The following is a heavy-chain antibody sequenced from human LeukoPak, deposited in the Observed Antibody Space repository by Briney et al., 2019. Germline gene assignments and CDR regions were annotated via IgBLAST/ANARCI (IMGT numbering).Heavy chain of an antibody. V-gene: IGHV1-18*01. Sequence: GASVNVSFKASGYTLPSYGISWVRQAPGQGVEWVGWISAYNGNTNYAQKLQGRVTMTTDTSTSTAYMELRSLRSDDTAVYYCARGSGVATMGSPFDPWGQGTLVTVSS. CDR1: GYTLPSYG. CDR3: ARGSGVATMGSPFDP. CDR2: ISAYNGNT. J-gene: IGHJ5*02. D-gene: IGHD5-12*01.